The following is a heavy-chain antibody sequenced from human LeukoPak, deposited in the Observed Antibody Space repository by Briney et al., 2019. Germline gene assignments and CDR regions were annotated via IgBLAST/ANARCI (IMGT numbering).Heavy chain of an antibody. CDR2: ISSSSSYI. CDR3: ARGAHYYDSSGYPHLFDY. J-gene: IGHJ4*02. V-gene: IGHV3-21*01. Sequence: GGSLRLSCAASGFTFSSYSMNWVRQAPGKGLEWVSSISSSSSYIYYAGSVKGRFTISRDNAKNSLYLQMNSLRAEDTAVYYCARGAHYYDSSGYPHLFDYWGQGTLVTVSS. D-gene: IGHD3-22*01. CDR1: GFTFSSYS.